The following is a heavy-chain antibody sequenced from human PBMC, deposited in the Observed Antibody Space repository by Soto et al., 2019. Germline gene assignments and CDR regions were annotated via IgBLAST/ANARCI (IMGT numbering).Heavy chain of an antibody. D-gene: IGHD2-15*01. CDR1: GGSISSGGYY. J-gene: IGHJ5*02. V-gene: IGHV4-31*03. CDR3: ARDVGGPNWFDP. CDR2: IYYSGST. Sequence: SETLSLTCTVSGGSISSGGYYWSWIRQHPGKGLEWIGYIYYSGSTYYNPSLKSRVTISVDTSENQFSLKLSSVTAADTAVYYCARDVGGPNWFDPWGQGTLVTVSS.